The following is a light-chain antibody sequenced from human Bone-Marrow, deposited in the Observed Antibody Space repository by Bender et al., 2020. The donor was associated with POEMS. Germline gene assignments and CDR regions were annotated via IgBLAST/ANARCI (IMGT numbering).Light chain of an antibody. CDR1: SSDVGGHKY. Sequence: QSALTQPASVSGSPGQSITISCTGTSSDVGGHKYVSWYQQHPGKAPKLLIYAINRRPAGVPDRFSGSRSGNTASLTVSGRQAEDETDYYCKPYAGSWVFGGGAKLTVL. J-gene: IGLJ3*02. CDR3: KPYAGSWV. V-gene: IGLV2-8*01. CDR2: AIN.